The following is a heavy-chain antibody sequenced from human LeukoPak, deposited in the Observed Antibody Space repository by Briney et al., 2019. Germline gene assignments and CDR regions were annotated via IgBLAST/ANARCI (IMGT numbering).Heavy chain of an antibody. V-gene: IGHV3-74*01. D-gene: IGHD6-19*01. CDR2: INSDGSST. CDR3: ARPAVAGPLFQH. Sequence: GGSLRLSCAASGFTFSSYWMHWVRQAPGKGLVWVSRINSDGSSTSYADSVKGRFTISRDNAKNTLYLQMNSLRAEDTAVYYCARPAVAGPLFQHWGQGTLVTVSS. CDR1: GFTFSSYW. J-gene: IGHJ1*01.